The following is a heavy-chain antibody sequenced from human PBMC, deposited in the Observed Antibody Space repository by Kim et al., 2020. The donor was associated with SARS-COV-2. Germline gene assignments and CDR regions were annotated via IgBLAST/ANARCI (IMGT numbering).Heavy chain of an antibody. V-gene: IGHV3-33*01. J-gene: IGHJ4*02. Sequence: GGSLRLSCAASGFTFSSYGMHWVRQAPGKGLEWVAVIWYDGSNKYYADSVKGRFTISRDNSKNTLYLQMNSLRAEDTAVYCCARDLVGTAGYFDYWGQGTLVTVSS. D-gene: IGHD2-21*02. CDR2: IWYDGSNK. CDR1: GFTFSSYG. CDR3: ARDLVGTAGYFDY.